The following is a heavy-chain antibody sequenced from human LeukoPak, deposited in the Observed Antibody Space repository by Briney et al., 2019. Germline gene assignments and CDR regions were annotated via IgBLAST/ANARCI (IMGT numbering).Heavy chain of an antibody. CDR2: ISYDGSTK. CDR1: GFTFIRDA. D-gene: IGHD1-26*01. CDR3: ARDSGFEPYGVDV. Sequence: PGGSLRLSCAASGFTFIRDAMHWVRQAPGKGLEWVAVISYDGSTKYYAESVKGRFTISRDNAKNSLYLQMNSLRAEDTAVYYCARDSGFEPYGVDVWGQGTTVTVSS. J-gene: IGHJ6*02. V-gene: IGHV3-30*04.